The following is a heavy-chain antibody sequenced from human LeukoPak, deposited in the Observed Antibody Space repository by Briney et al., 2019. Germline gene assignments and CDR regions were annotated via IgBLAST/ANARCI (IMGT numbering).Heavy chain of an antibody. CDR2: INPSGGST. D-gene: IGHD1-26*01. Sequence: ASVKVSCKASGYTFTSYYMHWVRQAPGQGLEWMGIINPSGGSTSYAQKFQGRVTMTRDMSTSTVYMEPSSLRSEDTAVYYCARSHGGYDAFDIWGQGTMVTVSS. V-gene: IGHV1-46*01. J-gene: IGHJ3*02. CDR3: ARSHGGYDAFDI. CDR1: GYTFTSYY.